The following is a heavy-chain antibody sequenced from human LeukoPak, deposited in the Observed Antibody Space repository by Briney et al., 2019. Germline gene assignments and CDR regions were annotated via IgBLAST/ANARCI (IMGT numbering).Heavy chain of an antibody. J-gene: IGHJ4*02. CDR2: IWYDGSNK. V-gene: IGHV3-33*06. CDR1: GFTFSSYG. CDR3: AKDLSSGYFYFDY. D-gene: IGHD3-22*01. Sequence: QTGGSLRLSCAASGFTFSSYGMHWVRQAPGKGLEWVAVIWYDGSNKYYADSVKGRFTISRDNSKNTLYLQMNSLRAEDTAVYYCAKDLSSGYFYFDYWGQGTLVTVSS.